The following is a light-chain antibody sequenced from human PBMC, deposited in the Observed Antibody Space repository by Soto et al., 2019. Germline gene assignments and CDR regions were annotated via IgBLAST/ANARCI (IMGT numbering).Light chain of an antibody. J-gene: IGKJ5*01. CDR2: GAS. Sequence: PGERATLSCRASQSVDNSHVAWYQQRRGLPPRLLIYGASNRATGIPDRFSGSGSGADLTLTISRLEPEDFAVYYCQKYNNWPITFGQGTRLEIK. CDR3: QKYNNWPIT. CDR1: QSVDNSH. V-gene: IGKV3-20*01.